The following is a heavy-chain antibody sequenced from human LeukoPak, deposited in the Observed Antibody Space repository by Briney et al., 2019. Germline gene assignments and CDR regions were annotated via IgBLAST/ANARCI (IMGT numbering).Heavy chain of an antibody. J-gene: IGHJ4*02. CDR3: ASSAYFYDSVGYLYY. V-gene: IGHV4-38-2*02. Sequence: SETLSLTCSVSGYSIKDGYYRGWIRQSPGKGLEWIGSIFYTGTTYYSSSLRSRVTLSRDSSKNQFSVKLTSLTAADTAVYYCASSAYFYDSVGYLYYWGQGTLVTVSS. CDR2: IFYTGTT. D-gene: IGHD3-22*01. CDR1: GYSIKDGYY.